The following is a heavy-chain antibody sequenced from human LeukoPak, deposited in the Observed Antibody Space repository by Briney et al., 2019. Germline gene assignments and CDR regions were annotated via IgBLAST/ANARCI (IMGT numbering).Heavy chain of an antibody. D-gene: IGHD6-13*01. CDR2: ISSSSSYI. CDR3: ARDDEEGSSWYPSFDY. CDR1: GFTFSSYS. Sequence: GGSLRLSCAASGFTFSSYSMNWVRQAPGKGLEWVSSISSSSSYIYYADSVKGRFTISRDNAKNSLHLQMNSLRAEDTAVYYCARDDEEGSSWYPSFDYWGQGTLVTVSS. V-gene: IGHV3-21*01. J-gene: IGHJ4*02.